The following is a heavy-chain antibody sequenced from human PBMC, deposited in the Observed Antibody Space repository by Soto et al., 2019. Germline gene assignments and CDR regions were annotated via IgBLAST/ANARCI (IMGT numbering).Heavy chain of an antibody. CDR1: GYTFTSYA. CDR2: ISAYNGNT. V-gene: IGHV1-18*01. CDR3: ARDAPTIAAQDDY. D-gene: IGHD6-13*01. Sequence: ASVKVSCKASGYTFTSYAMHWVRQAPGQRLEWMGWISAYNGNTNYAQKLQGRVTMTRDTSTSTAYMELRSLRSDDTAVYYCARDAPTIAAQDDYWGQGTLVTVSS. J-gene: IGHJ4*02.